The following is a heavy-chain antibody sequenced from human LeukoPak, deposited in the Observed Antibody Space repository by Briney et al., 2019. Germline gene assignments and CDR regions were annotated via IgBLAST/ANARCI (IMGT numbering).Heavy chain of an antibody. CDR3: ARGLLTFGGVIV. Sequence: SETLSLTCTVSGGSISSSSYYWGWIRQPPGKGLEWIGSIYYSGSTYYNPFLKSRVTISVDTSKNQFSLKLSSVTAADTAVYYCARGLLTFGGVIVWGQGTLVTVSS. D-gene: IGHD3-16*02. CDR1: GGSISSSSYY. CDR2: IYYSGST. J-gene: IGHJ4*02. V-gene: IGHV4-39*07.